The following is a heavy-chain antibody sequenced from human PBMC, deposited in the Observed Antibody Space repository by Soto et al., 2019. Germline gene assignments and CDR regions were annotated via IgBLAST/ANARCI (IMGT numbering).Heavy chain of an antibody. CDR1: GFTFSSYA. CDR2: ISGSGGST. J-gene: IGHJ6*03. D-gene: IGHD6-13*01. CDR3: AKSPDSSSWYVIYYYYYMDV. Sequence: GGSLRLSCAASGFTFSSYAMSWVRQAPGKGLEWVSAISGSGGSTYYADSVKGRFTISRDNSKNTLYLQMNSLRAEDTAVYYCAKSPDSSSWYVIYYYYYMDVWGKGTTVTVSS. V-gene: IGHV3-23*01.